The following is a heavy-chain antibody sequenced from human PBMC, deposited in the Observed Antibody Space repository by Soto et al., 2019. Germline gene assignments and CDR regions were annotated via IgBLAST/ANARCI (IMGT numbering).Heavy chain of an antibody. CDR3: AKRSRSSTFDY. D-gene: IGHD6-6*01. J-gene: IGHJ4*02. Sequence: EVQLLESGGGLVQPGESLRLSCAASGFTFSSYAMSWVRQAPGKGLEWVSVISGSDDSTYYADSVKGRFTISRDNSKNTLYLQMNRLRAEYTAVYYWAKRSRSSTFDYWGQGTLVTVSS. CDR1: GFTFSSYA. CDR2: ISGSDDST. V-gene: IGHV3-23*01.